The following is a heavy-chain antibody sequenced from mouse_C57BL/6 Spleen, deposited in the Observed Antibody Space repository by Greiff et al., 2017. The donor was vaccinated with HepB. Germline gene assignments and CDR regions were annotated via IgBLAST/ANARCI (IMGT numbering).Heavy chain of an antibody. J-gene: IGHJ2*01. D-gene: IGHD1-1*01. V-gene: IGHV5-17*01. CDR2: ISSGSSTI. CDR3: ARPRDYYGSSYFDY. CDR1: GFTFSDYG. Sequence: EVQGVESGGGLVKPGGSLKLSCAASGFTFSDYGMHWVRQAPEKGLEWVAYISSGSSTIYYADTVKGRFTISRDNAKNTLFLQMTSLRSEDTAMYYCARPRDYYGSSYFDYWGQGTTLTVSS.